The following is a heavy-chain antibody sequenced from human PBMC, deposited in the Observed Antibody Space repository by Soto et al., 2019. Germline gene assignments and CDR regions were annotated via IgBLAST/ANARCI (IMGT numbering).Heavy chain of an antibody. Sequence: EVQLVESGGGLVQPGRSLRLSCTASGFTFRDYAMTWFRQAPGKGLEWVGLIRTEAYGGATEYAASVQGKFTISRDDSKSTVYLQMDSLKTEDTAVYYCSREHMAYCGGDCDPVYWGQGTLVSVSS. V-gene: IGHV3-49*03. CDR3: SREHMAYCGGDCDPVY. CDR2: IRTEAYGGAT. D-gene: IGHD2-21*02. CDR1: GFTFRDYA. J-gene: IGHJ4*02.